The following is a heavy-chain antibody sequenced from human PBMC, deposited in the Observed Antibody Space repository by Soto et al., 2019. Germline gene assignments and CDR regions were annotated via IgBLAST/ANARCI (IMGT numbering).Heavy chain of an antibody. Sequence: TLSLSCAVSGGSISSGGYSWSWIRQPPGKGLEWIGYIYHSGSTYYNPSLKSRVTISRDNSKSTLYMQINSLRAEDTAVYYCAARRPLYGFEFWGQGTLVTVSS. D-gene: IGHD4-17*01. J-gene: IGHJ4*02. V-gene: IGHV4-30-2*01. CDR3: AARRPLYGFEF. CDR2: IYHSGST. CDR1: GGSISSGGYS.